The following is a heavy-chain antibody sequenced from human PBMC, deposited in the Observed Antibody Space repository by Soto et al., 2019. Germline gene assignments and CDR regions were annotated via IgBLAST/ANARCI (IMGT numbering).Heavy chain of an antibody. CDR1: GGSISSGGYY. CDR2: IYYSGST. D-gene: IGHD3-3*01. V-gene: IGHV4-31*03. Sequence: PSETLSLTCTVSGGSISSGGYYWSWIRQLPGKGLDYIGYIYYSGSTYYNPSLKSRVTISVDTSKNQFSLRLSSVTAADTAVYYCAAEVGFGPLFDYWGQGTLVTVSS. J-gene: IGHJ4*02. CDR3: AAEVGFGPLFDY.